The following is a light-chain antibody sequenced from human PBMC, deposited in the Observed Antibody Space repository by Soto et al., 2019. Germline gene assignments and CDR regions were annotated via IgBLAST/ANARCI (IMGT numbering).Light chain of an antibody. CDR1: SSDTGGFNY. Sequence: QSALTQPASVSGSPGQSITISCTVTSSDTGGFNYVSWLQQHPGKAPKLLISEVSNRPSGVSNRFSGSKSGYTASLTISGLQAEDEADYYCCSYTSISTYVFGSGTKVTVL. V-gene: IGLV2-14*01. CDR3: CSYTSISTYV. J-gene: IGLJ1*01. CDR2: EVS.